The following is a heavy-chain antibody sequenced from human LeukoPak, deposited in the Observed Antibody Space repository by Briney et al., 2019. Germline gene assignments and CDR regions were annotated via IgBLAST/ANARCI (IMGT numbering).Heavy chain of an antibody. CDR2: IKSKTGGGTT. V-gene: IGHV3-15*01. J-gene: IGHJ6*04. CDR1: GFTFSNAW. Sequence: GGSLRLSCAASGFTFSNAWMSWVRQAPGKGLEWVGRIKSKTGGGTTDYAAHVKGRFTISRDDSKYTLYLQMNSLKTDDTAVYYCTTGGLIVILTGYYHRGSYYYGMDVWGKGTTVTVSS. D-gene: IGHD3-9*01. CDR3: TTGGLIVILTGYYHRGSYYYGMDV.